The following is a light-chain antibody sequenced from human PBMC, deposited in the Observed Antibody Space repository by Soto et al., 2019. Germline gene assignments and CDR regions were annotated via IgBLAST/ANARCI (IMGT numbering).Light chain of an antibody. J-gene: IGLJ1*01. Sequence: QSALTQPASVSGSPGQSITISCTGTSNDVGGYNLVSWYQQHPGKAPKLIIYEVTKRPSGVSNRFSGSKSGNTASLTISGLQAEDDAEFSCFSYAGNSGVFGTWTKVPVL. CDR2: EVT. V-gene: IGLV2-23*02. CDR3: FSYAGNSGV. CDR1: SNDVGGYNL.